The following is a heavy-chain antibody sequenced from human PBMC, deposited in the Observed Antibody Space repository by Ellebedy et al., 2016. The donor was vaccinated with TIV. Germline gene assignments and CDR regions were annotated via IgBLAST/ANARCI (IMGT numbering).Heavy chain of an antibody. D-gene: IGHD5-24*01. CDR1: ESTFSSYG. Sequence: PGGSLRLSCEASESTFSSYGMGWVRQAPGKGLEWVSSISTTDGTHYADSVKGRFTLSRDNPKNTLYLQMNSLRVEDTAVYYCATQLWNTEFWGQGTLVIVSS. V-gene: IGHV3-23*01. CDR2: ISTTDGT. CDR3: ATQLWNTEF. J-gene: IGHJ4*02.